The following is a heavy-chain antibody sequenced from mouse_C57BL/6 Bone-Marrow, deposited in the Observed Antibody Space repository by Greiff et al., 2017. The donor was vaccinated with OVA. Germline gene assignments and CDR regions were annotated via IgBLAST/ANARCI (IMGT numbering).Heavy chain of an antibody. CDR1: GYTFTSYW. Sequence: QVQLQQPGAELVKPGASVKMSCKASGYTFTSYWITWVKQRPGQGLEWIGDIYPGSGSTNYNEKFKSKATLTVDTSSSTAYMQLSSLTSEDSAVYYCARDYDYDKGFAYWGQGTLVTVSA. CDR2: IYPGSGST. D-gene: IGHD2-4*01. V-gene: IGHV1-55*01. J-gene: IGHJ3*01. CDR3: ARDYDYDKGFAY.